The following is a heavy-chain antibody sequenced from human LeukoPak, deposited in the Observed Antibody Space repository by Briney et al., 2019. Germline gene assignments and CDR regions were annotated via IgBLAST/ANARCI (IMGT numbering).Heavy chain of an antibody. Sequence: SVKVSCKASGGTFSSYAISWVRQAPGQGLEWMGGIIPIFGTANYAQKLQGRVTITTDESTSTAYMELSSLRSEDTAVYYCAQVVPAAIDDAFDIWGQGTMVTVSS. J-gene: IGHJ3*02. D-gene: IGHD2-2*01. V-gene: IGHV1-69*05. CDR1: GGTFSSYA. CDR3: AQVVPAAIDDAFDI. CDR2: IIPIFGTA.